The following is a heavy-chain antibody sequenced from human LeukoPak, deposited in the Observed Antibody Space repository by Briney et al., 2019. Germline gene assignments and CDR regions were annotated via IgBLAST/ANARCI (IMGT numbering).Heavy chain of an antibody. J-gene: IGHJ4*02. CDR1: GFTFDDYA. CDR2: ISWNSGSI. V-gene: IGHV3-9*03. CDR3: AKDNYYDSSGPFDY. D-gene: IGHD3-22*01. Sequence: SRSLRLSCAASGFTFDDYAMHWVRQAPGKGLEWVSGISWNSGSIGYADSVKGRFTISRDNAKNSLYLQMNSLRAEDMALYYCAKDNYYDSSGPFDYLGQGTLVTVSS.